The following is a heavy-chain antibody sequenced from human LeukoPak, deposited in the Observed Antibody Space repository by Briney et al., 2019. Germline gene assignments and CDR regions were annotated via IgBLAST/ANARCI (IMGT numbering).Heavy chain of an antibody. CDR1: GGSISSSNW. J-gene: IGHJ4*02. CDR2: IYHSGST. V-gene: IGHV4-4*02. CDR3: ARDRGPYGDYADY. D-gene: IGHD4-17*01. Sequence: SETLSLTCAVSGGSISSSNWWSWVRQPPGKGLEWIGEIYHSGSTNYNPSLKSRVTISVDKSKNQFSLKLSSVTAADTAVYYCARDRGPYGDYADYWGQGTLVTVSS.